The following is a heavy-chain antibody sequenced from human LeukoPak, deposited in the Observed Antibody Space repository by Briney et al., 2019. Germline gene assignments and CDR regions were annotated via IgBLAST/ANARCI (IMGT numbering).Heavy chain of an antibody. D-gene: IGHD5-18*01. CDR2: IIPILGIA. CDR3: ARGGYGYPFDY. V-gene: IGHV1-69*02. Sequence: GASVKVSCKASGGTFSSYTISWVRQAPGQRLEWMGRIIPILGIANYAQKFQGRVTITADKSTSTAYMELSSLRSEDTAVYYCARGGYGYPFDYWGQGTLVTVSS. CDR1: GGTFSSYT. J-gene: IGHJ4*02.